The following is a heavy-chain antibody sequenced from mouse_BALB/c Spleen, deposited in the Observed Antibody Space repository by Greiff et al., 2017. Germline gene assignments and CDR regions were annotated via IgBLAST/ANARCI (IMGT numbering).Heavy chain of an antibody. CDR2: ISDGGSYT. J-gene: IGHJ4*01. V-gene: IGHV5-4*02. CDR1: GFTFSDYY. Sequence: EVKLVESGGGLVKPGGSLKLSCAASGFTFSDYYMYWVRQTPEKRLEWVATISDGGSYTYYPDSVKGRFTISRDNAKNNLYLQMSSLKSEDTAMYYCARDRATVVATGDAMDYWGQGTSVTVSS. CDR3: ARDRATVVATGDAMDY. D-gene: IGHD1-1*01.